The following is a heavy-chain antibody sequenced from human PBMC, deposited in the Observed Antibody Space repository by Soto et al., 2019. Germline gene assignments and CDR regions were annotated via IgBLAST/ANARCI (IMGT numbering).Heavy chain of an antibody. CDR2: IYHSGST. Sequence: SETLSLICAVSGGSISRGGYSWSWIRQPPGKGLEWIGYIYHSGSTYYNPSLKSRVTISVDRSKNQFSLKLSSVTAADTAVYYCARTPDIWGQGTMVTVSS. J-gene: IGHJ3*02. CDR1: GGSISRGGYS. V-gene: IGHV4-30-2*01. CDR3: ARTPDI.